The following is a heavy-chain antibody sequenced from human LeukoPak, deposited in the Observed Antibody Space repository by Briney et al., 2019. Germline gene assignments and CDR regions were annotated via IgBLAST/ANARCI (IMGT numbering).Heavy chain of an antibody. Sequence: SETLSLTCTVSGGSISSSSYYWGWIRQPPGKGLEWIGIIYYGGSTYYNPSLKSRVTISVDTSKNQFSLRLTSVTAADTAVYYCARLVASCSSTSCSFDSWGQGTLVTVSS. J-gene: IGHJ4*02. V-gene: IGHV4-39*01. CDR2: IYYGGST. CDR3: ARLVASCSSTSCSFDS. D-gene: IGHD2-2*01. CDR1: GGSISSSSYY.